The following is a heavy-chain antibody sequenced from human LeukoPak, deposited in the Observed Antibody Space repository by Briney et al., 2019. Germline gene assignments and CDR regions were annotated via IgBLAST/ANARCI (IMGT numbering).Heavy chain of an antibody. CDR3: ARERGSGEVNWFVP. D-gene: IGHD3-16*01. CDR1: GYTFTGYY. CDR2: INPNSGGT. J-gene: IGHJ5*02. V-gene: IGHV1-2*02. Sequence: AASVTVSCKASGYTFTGYYMHWVRQAPGQGLEWMGWINPNSGGTNYAQKFQGRATIARDTRISTAYMGLSRLRSDDTAVYFCARERGSGEVNWFVPGGEGTVVTVSS.